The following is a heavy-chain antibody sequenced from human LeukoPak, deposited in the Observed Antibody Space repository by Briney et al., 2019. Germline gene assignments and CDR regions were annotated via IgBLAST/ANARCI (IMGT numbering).Heavy chain of an antibody. V-gene: IGHV3-33*01. D-gene: IGHD6-19*01. CDR3: ARGEDSSGCPGDY. CDR2: IWYDGSNK. CDR1: GFTFSSYG. J-gene: IGHJ4*02. Sequence: GTSLRLSCAASGFTFSSYGMHWVRQAPGKGLEWVAVIWYDGSNKYYADSVKGRFTISRDNSKNTLYLQMNSLRAEDTAVYYCARGEDSSGCPGDYWGQGTLVTVSS.